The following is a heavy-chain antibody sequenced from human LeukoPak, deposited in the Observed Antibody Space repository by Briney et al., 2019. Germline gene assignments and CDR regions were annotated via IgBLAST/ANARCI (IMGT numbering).Heavy chain of an antibody. J-gene: IGHJ6*03. CDR3: ARGRNSSGWDEVTPRIYYYYYMDV. D-gene: IGHD6-19*01. CDR1: GDSVSSNSAA. CDR2: TYYRSKWYN. Sequence: SQTLSLTCAISGDSVSSNSAAWNWIRQSPSRGLEWLGRTYYRSKWYNDYAVSVKSRITINPDTSKNQFSLQLNSVTPEDTAVYYCARGRNSSGWDEVTPRIYYYYYMDVWGKGTTVTISS. V-gene: IGHV6-1*01.